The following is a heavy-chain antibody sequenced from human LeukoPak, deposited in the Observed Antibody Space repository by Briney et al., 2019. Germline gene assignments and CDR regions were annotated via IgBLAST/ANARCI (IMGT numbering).Heavy chain of an antibody. D-gene: IGHD2-2*01. Sequence: GGSLRLSCAASGFTFSGSAMRWVRQASGKGLEWVGRIRSKANSYATAYVASVKGRFTISRDDSKNTAYLQMTCLKPEDTGMYYCTVLPAALHFVYCGQGTLGTLSP. CDR2: IRSKANSYAT. CDR1: GFTFSGSA. CDR3: TVLPAALHFVY. V-gene: IGHV3-73*01. J-gene: IGHJ4*02.